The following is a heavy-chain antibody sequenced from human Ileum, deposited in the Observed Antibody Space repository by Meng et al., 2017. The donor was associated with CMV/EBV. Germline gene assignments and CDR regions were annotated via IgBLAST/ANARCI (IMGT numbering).Heavy chain of an antibody. CDR2: ISKDGVIE. Sequence: LSCAASGCSFSKAARHWVRQAPGKGLEWVAVISKDGVIEHYADSVKSRFTISRDNSKNTLYLQMNSLRAEDTAVCYCARDTFGSFDYWGQGTLVTVSS. CDR3: ARDTFGSFDY. V-gene: IGHV3-30*04. CDR1: GCSFSKAA. J-gene: IGHJ4*02. D-gene: IGHD3-3*01.